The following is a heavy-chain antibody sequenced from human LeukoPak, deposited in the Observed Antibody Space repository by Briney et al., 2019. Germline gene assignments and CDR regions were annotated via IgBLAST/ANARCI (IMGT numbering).Heavy chain of an antibody. CDR2: INPSGGST. Sequence: ASVKVSCKASGYTFTSYYMHWVRQAPGQGLEWMGIINPSGGSTSYAQKFQGRVTMTRDTSTSTVYMELSSLRSEDTAVYYCARGANYYDSSGPEFDYWGQGTLVTVSS. CDR3: ARGANYYDSSGPEFDY. V-gene: IGHV1-46*01. D-gene: IGHD3-22*01. J-gene: IGHJ4*02. CDR1: GYTFTSYY.